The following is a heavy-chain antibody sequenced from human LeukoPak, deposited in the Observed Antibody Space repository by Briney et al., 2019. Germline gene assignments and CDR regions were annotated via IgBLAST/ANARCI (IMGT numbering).Heavy chain of an antibody. V-gene: IGHV4-34*01. Sequence: KPSETLSLTCAVYGGSFSGYYWSWIRQPPGRGLEWIGEINHSGSTNYNPSLKSRVTISVDTSKNQFSLKLSSVTAADTAVYYCARDGDYLGQGTLVTVSS. CDR1: GGSFSGYY. J-gene: IGHJ4*02. CDR3: ARDGDY. CDR2: INHSGST.